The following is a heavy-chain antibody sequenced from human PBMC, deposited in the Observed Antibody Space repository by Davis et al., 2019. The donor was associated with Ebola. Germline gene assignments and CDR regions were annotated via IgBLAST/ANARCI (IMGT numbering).Heavy chain of an antibody. CDR1: GGSISSYY. V-gene: IGHV4-59*01. CDR2: IYYSGST. J-gene: IGHJ6*03. Sequence: PGGSLRLSCTVSGGSISSYYWSWIRQPPGKGLEWIGYIYYSGSTNYNPSLKSRVTISVDTSKNQFSLKLSSVTAADTAVYYCARGSRYYYMDVWGKGTTVTVSS. CDR3: ARGSRYYYMDV.